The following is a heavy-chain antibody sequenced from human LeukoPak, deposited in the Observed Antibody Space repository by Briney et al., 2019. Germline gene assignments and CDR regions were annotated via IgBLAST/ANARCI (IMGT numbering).Heavy chain of an antibody. CDR1: GYTFTGYY. CDR2: INPNSGGT. V-gene: IGHV1-2*02. J-gene: IGHJ4*02. D-gene: IGHD5-12*01. Sequence: ASVKVSCKASGYTFTGYYMHWVRQAPGQGLEWMGWINPNSGGTNYAQKFQGRVTMTRDTSISTAYMELSRLRSDDTAVYYCARLETEWLRLEGDYWGQGTLVTVSS. CDR3: ARLETEWLRLEGDY.